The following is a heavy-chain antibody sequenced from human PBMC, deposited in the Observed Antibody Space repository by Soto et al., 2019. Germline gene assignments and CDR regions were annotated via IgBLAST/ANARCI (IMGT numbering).Heavy chain of an antibody. V-gene: IGHV4-59*01. Sequence: PPETLSLTCTVPGGSISSYYWSWIRQPPGKGLEWIGYIHYSGSTNYNPSLKSRVTISVDTCKNQFSLKLSSVTAADTAVSYCARGGYDLGGGMGVGGKGTTVTFSS. D-gene: IGHD5-12*01. CDR2: IHYSGST. J-gene: IGHJ6*04. CDR3: ARGGYDLGGGMGV. CDR1: GGSISSYY.